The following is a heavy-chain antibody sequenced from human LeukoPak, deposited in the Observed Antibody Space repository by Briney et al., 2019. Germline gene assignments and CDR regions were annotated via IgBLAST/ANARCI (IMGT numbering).Heavy chain of an antibody. D-gene: IGHD3-10*01. Sequence: SETLSLTCTVSGGSISGYFWSWIRQPPGKGLEWIGYTSSSGNTDYNQSLKSRLTMSVDTSKNQFSLKLTSVTAADTAVYFCARDAYGSGSYHSALDYWGQGTLVTVSS. J-gene: IGHJ4*02. V-gene: IGHV4-4*08. CDR1: GGSISGYF. CDR3: ARDAYGSGSYHSALDY. CDR2: TSSSGNT.